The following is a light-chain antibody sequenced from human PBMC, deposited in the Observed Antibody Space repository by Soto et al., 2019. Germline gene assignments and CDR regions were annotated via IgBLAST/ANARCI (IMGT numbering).Light chain of an antibody. CDR2: NND. Sequence: QSVLTQPPSASGAPGQRVTISCSGSSSNIGSHTVNWYQQLPGTAPKLLIYNNDQRPSGVPDRFSGSNSGTSVSLAISGLQSEDEADYYCAAWDNSLTGLVFGGGTKMTVL. CDR1: SSNIGSHT. V-gene: IGLV1-44*01. J-gene: IGLJ3*02. CDR3: AAWDNSLTGLV.